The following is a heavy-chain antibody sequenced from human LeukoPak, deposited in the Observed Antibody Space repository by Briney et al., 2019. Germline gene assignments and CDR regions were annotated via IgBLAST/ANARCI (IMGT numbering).Heavy chain of an antibody. CDR3: ARDGTSRSWYPRYFQH. CDR2: VYHSGTT. J-gene: IGHJ1*01. Sequence: SETLSLTCSVSAYCLSSAYYWGWIRQPPGKGLGWIGGVYHSGTTYYNPSLKSRVTISLDTSKNQFSLKLTSVTAADTAVYYCARDGTSRSWYPRYFQHWGQGTLVTVSS. V-gene: IGHV4-38-2*02. D-gene: IGHD6-13*01. CDR1: AYCLSSAYY.